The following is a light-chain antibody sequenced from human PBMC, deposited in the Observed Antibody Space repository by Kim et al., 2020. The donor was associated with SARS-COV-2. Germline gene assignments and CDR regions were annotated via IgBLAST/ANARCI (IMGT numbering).Light chain of an antibody. CDR1: QSVSAT. Sequence: EMYLTQSPGTLSLSPGDTATLSCGARQSVSATLAWYQQRRGQSPRLLIYDVSQRATGIPARFSGSGSGTDFTLTINNLQPEDFAVYYCQHRSNWHTFGQGTKLEIK. V-gene: IGKV3-11*01. CDR2: DVS. CDR3: QHRSNWHT. J-gene: IGKJ2*01.